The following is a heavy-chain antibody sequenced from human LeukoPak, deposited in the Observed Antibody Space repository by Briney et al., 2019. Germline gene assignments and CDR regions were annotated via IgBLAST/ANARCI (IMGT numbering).Heavy chain of an antibody. CDR2: ISGSSTYI. D-gene: IGHD1-26*01. CDR1: GFTFSTYS. J-gene: IGHJ4*02. CDR3: AREASRRESGTYYALFDY. Sequence: GGSLRLSCAASGFTFSTYSMNWVRQAPGKGLEWVSSISGSSTYIYYADSVKGRFTISRDNANNSLYLQMNSPRAEDTAVYYCAREASRRESGTYYALFDYWGQGTLVTVSS. V-gene: IGHV3-21*01.